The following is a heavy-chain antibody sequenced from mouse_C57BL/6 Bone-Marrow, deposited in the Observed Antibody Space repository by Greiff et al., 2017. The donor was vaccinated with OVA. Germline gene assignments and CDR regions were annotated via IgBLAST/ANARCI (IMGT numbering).Heavy chain of an antibody. D-gene: IGHD2-4*01. V-gene: IGHV5-6*01. Sequence: EVHLVESGGDLVKPGGSLKLSCAASGFTFSSYGMSWVRQTPDKRLEWVATISSGGSYNYYPDSVKGRFTISRDNAKNTLYLQMSSLKSEDTAMYYCARHRSISIYYDCCYWGQGTTLTVSS. CDR1: GFTFSSYG. J-gene: IGHJ2*01. CDR3: ARHRSISIYYDCCY. CDR2: ISSGGSYN.